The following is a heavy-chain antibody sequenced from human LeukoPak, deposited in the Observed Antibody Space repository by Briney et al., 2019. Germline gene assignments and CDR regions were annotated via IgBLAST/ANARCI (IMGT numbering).Heavy chain of an antibody. CDR1: GGSIISDSYY. CDR2: MYTSGTT. D-gene: IGHD3-10*01. J-gene: IGHJ3*01. CDR3: ARDWYYHASGIRFDGFDF. Sequence: SETLSLTCSVSGGSIISDSYYWNWIRQPAGKGLEWIGRMYTSGTTNYNPSLKSRVTISIDTSKNQFSLNLSSVTAADTAVYYCARDWYYHASGIRFDGFDFWGQGTMVTVSS. V-gene: IGHV4-61*02.